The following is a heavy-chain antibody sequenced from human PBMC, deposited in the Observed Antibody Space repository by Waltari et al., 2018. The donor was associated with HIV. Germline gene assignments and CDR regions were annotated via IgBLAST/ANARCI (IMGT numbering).Heavy chain of an antibody. V-gene: IGHV2-5*02. CDR3: AHRPRDGTRAGYFDY. Sequence: QITLKESGPTLVKPTQTLTLTCTFSGFSLTTSGVGVGWIRQPPGKALEWLALIYWDDDKRYSPSLKSRLTITKDTSKNQVVLTMTNMDPVDTATYYCAHRPRDGTRAGYFDYWGQGTLATVSS. D-gene: IGHD1-1*01. CDR1: GFSLTTSGVG. J-gene: IGHJ4*02. CDR2: IYWDDDK.